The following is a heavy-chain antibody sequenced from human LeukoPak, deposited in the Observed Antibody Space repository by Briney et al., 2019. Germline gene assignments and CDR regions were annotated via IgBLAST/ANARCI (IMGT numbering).Heavy chain of an antibody. CDR3: ARWSENSSSWYTYFDY. Sequence: SETLSLTCTVSGGSIRSSYYYWGWIRQPPGKGLEWIGSIYDSGSTNYNPSLKSRVTISVDTSKNQFSLKLSSVTAADTAVYYCARWSENSSSWYTYFDYWGQGTLVTVSS. V-gene: IGHV4-39*07. D-gene: IGHD6-13*01. CDR1: GGSIRSSYYY. CDR2: IYDSGST. J-gene: IGHJ4*02.